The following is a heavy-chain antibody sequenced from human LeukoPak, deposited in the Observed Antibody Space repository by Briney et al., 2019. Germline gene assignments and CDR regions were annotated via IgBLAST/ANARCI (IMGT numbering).Heavy chain of an antibody. V-gene: IGHV1-18*01. D-gene: IGHD3-22*01. J-gene: IGHJ4*02. CDR2: ISVYKGNA. CDR1: GYTFSNFG. CDR3: ARAPKGDSSGYYPI. Sequence: ASVKVSCKASGYTFSNFGISWVRQAPGQGLEWMGWISVYKGNANYAEKLQGRVTMTTETSTNTAYMELRSLRSDDTAVYFCARAPKGDSSGYYPIWGQGTLVTVSS.